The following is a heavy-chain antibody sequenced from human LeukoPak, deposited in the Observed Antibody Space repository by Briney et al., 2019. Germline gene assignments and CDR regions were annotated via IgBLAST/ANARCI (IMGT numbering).Heavy chain of an antibody. V-gene: IGHV1-69*04. CDR3: AATYYYDSSGYYWVRYFDY. CDR2: IIPILGIA. J-gene: IGHJ4*02. CDR1: GGTSSSYA. Sequence: ASVKVSCKASGGTSSSYAISWVRQAPGQGLEWMGRIIPILGIANYAQKFQGRVTITADKSTSTAYMELSSLRSEDTAVYYCAATYYYDSSGYYWVRYFDYWGQGTLVTVSS. D-gene: IGHD3-22*01.